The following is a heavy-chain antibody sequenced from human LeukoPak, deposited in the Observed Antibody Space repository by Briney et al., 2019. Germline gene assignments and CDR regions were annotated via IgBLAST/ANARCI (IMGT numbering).Heavy chain of an antibody. D-gene: IGHD6-13*01. Sequence: SETLSLTCTVSGGSISSYYWGWIRQPPGKGLEWIGSIYYSGSTYYNPSLKSRVTISVDTSKNQFSLKLSSVTAADTAVYYCARDSSSWSDAFDIWGQGTMVTVSS. CDR2: IYYSGST. CDR3: ARDSSSWSDAFDI. J-gene: IGHJ3*02. V-gene: IGHV4-39*07. CDR1: GGSISSYY.